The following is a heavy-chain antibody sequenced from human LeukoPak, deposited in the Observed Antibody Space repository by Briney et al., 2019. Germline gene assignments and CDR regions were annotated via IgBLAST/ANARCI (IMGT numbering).Heavy chain of an antibody. J-gene: IGHJ4*02. CDR2: ISPNSGGT. Sequence: WASVKVSCKASGYTFTGYYMHWVRQAPGQGLEWMGWISPNSGGTNYAQKFQGRVTMTRDTSISTAYMELSRLRSDDTAVYYCAREIRFLEWLPKGGYFDYWGQGTLVTVSS. CDR3: AREIRFLEWLPKGGYFDY. CDR1: GYTFTGYY. V-gene: IGHV1-2*02. D-gene: IGHD3-3*01.